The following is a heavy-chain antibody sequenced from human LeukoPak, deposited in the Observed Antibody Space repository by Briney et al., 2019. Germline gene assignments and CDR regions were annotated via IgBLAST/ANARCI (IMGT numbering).Heavy chain of an antibody. D-gene: IGHD1-26*01. J-gene: IGHJ3*02. CDR3: ARGVGATEGNAFDI. CDR1: GGSISSYY. V-gene: IGHV4-59*12. Sequence: ASETLSLTCTVSGGSISSYYWSWIRQPPGKGLEWIGYIYYSGSTNYNLSLKSRVTISVDTSKNQFSLRLSSVTAADTAVYYCARGVGATEGNAFDIWGQGTMVTVSS. CDR2: IYYSGST.